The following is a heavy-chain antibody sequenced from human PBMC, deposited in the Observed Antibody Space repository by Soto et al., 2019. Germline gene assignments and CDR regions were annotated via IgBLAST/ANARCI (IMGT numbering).Heavy chain of an antibody. CDR2: ISILNGNT. J-gene: IGHJ6*02. CDR3: ARDDPGEPADYFYYYGMDV. D-gene: IGHD3-9*01. CDR1: GYTFTGYG. V-gene: IGHV1-18*01. Sequence: ASVKVSCKASGYTFTGYGITWVRQAPGQGLEWMGWISILNGNTNYAEKIQGRVTMTTDTFTSTAYMELRSLRSDDTAVYYCARDDPGEPADYFYYYGMDVWGQGTTVTVSS.